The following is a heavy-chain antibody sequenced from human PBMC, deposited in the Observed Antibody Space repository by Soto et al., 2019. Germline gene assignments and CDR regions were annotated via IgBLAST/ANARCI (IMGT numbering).Heavy chain of an antibody. CDR2: SYSVGST. V-gene: IGHV3-53*01. D-gene: IGHD1-26*01. J-gene: IGHJ6*02. CDR1: GFTVSSNY. Sequence: PGGSLRRSSAASGFTVSSNYMSWVRQAPGKGLEWVSVSYSVGSTYYAYSVKGRFTISRDNSKNTLYLQMNSLRAEDTAVYYCARDHRPSRIVGATTGRYYYYGMDVWGQGTTVTVSS. CDR3: ARDHRPSRIVGATTGRYYYYGMDV.